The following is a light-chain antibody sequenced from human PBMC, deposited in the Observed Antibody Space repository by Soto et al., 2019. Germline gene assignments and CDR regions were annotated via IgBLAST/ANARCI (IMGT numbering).Light chain of an antibody. Sequence: EIVMTQSPATLSVSPGERATLSCRASQSVSSNLAWYQQKPGQAPRLLIYGASTRATGIQARFSGSWSGTEFTLTISSLQSADFAVYYCQQYNNWPPYTFSQGTKLEIK. CDR3: QQYNNWPPYT. CDR2: GAS. V-gene: IGKV3-15*01. CDR1: QSVSSN. J-gene: IGKJ2*01.